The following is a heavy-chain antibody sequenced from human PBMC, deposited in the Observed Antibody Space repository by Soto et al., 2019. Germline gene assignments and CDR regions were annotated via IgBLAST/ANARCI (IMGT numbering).Heavy chain of an antibody. CDR2: INPSGGST. D-gene: IGHD6-13*01. CDR3: ARGGAYSSSAGY. J-gene: IGHJ4*02. V-gene: IGHV1-46*03. CDR1: GYTFTSYY. Sequence: QVQLVQSGAEVKKPGASVKVSCKASGYTFTSYYMHWVRQAPGQGLEWMGIINPSGGSTSYAQKCQGRDTMTRETSTSTVYTELSSLRAEDTAVYYCARGGAYSSSAGYWGQGTLVTVSS.